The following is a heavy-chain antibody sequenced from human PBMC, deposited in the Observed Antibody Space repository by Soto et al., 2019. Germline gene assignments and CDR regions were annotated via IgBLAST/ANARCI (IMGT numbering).Heavy chain of an antibody. J-gene: IGHJ4*02. V-gene: IGHV3-23*01. CDR3: AKDRDYGDSFPFDG. D-gene: IGHD4-17*01. CDR2: IIGNGDMT. CDR1: GFTFDNYG. Sequence: EVQLLEAGGGFVQPGGSLRLSCAASGFTFDNYGMSWVRQAPGKGLEWVSAIIGNGDMTYYADSVKGRFTISRDNSKNTLYLQLNNLRAEDMAIHYCAKDRDYGDSFPFDGWGQGTLVTVSS.